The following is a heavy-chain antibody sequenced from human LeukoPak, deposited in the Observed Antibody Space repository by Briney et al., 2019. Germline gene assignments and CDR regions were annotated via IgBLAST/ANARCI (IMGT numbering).Heavy chain of an antibody. Sequence: PPGGSLRLSCAASGFTFSRHNMNWVRQAPGKGLEWVSYISSSGSTIYYADSVKGRFTISRDNAKNSLYLQMNSLRAEDTAVYYCAELGITMIGGVWGKGTTVTISS. CDR2: ISSSGSTI. V-gene: IGHV3-48*03. CDR3: AELGITMIGGV. J-gene: IGHJ6*04. CDR1: GFTFSRHN. D-gene: IGHD3-10*02.